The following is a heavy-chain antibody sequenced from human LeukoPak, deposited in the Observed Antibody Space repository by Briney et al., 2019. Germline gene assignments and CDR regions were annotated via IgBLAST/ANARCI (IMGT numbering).Heavy chain of an antibody. V-gene: IGHV3-30*18. J-gene: IGHJ4*02. D-gene: IGHD1-1*01. CDR3: AKDQLARERYGGEEPDY. Sequence: GGSPRLSCAASGFMFSNYGMHWVRQAPGKGLEWVAIISYDGSIQNSADSLKGRFTISRDNSKSTLYLQMNSLRPDDTAVYYCAKDQLARERYGGEEPDYWGQGTLVTVSS. CDR2: ISYDGSIQ. CDR1: GFMFSNYG.